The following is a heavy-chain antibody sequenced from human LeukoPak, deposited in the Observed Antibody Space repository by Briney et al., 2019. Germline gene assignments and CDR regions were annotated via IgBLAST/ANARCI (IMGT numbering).Heavy chain of an antibody. V-gene: IGHV1-2*02. CDR1: GYTFTGYY. Sequence: ASVKVSCKASGYTFTGYYMHWVRQAPGQGLEWMGWINPNSGGTNYAQKFQGRVTMTRDTSISTAYMELSRLRSDDTAVYYCARGGHDILIGYSFDYWGQGTLVTVSS. CDR3: ARGGHDILIGYSFDY. D-gene: IGHD3-9*01. J-gene: IGHJ4*02. CDR2: INPNSGGT.